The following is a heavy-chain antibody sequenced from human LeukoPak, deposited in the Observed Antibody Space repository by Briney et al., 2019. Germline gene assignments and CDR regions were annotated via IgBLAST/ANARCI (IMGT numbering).Heavy chain of an antibody. CDR2: IIPIFGTA. V-gene: IGHV1-69*05. J-gene: IGHJ4*02. CDR1: GGTFSSYA. CDR3: ARAIGFLEWLLN. D-gene: IGHD3-3*02. Sequence: SSVKVSCKASGGTFSSYAISWVRQAPGQGLEWMGRIIPIFGTANYAQKFQGRVTITTDESTSTAYMELSSLRSEDTAVYYCARAIGFLEWLLNWGQGTLVTVSS.